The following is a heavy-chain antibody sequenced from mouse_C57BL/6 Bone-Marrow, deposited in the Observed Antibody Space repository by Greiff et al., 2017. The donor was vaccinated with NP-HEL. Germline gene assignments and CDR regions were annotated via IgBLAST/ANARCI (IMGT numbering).Heavy chain of an antibody. CDR1: GYTFTDHT. CDR3: ARGGTTAPAWFAY. Sequence: VKLMESDAELVKPGASVKISCKVSGYTFTDHTIHWMKQRPEQGLEWIGYIYPRDGSTKYNEKFKGKATLTADKSSSTAYMQLNSLTSEDSAVYFWARGGTTAPAWFAYWGQGTLVTVSA. CDR2: IYPRDGST. V-gene: IGHV1-78*01. D-gene: IGHD1-2*01. J-gene: IGHJ3*01.